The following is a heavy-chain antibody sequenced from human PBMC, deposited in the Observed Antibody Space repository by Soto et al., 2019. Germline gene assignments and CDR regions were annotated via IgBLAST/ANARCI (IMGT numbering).Heavy chain of an antibody. CDR1: GYVFNDYG. J-gene: IGHJ4*02. Sequence: ASVKVSCKASGYVFNDYGIRWVRQAPGQGLEWMGRIGAYNKNIKYAQKLQGRVTVTTDTSTSTAYMELRSLRSDDTAVYYCARDLDGSGSYYTDYWGQGTLVTVSS. CDR3: ARDLDGSGSYYTDY. D-gene: IGHD3-10*01. V-gene: IGHV1-18*01. CDR2: IGAYNKNI.